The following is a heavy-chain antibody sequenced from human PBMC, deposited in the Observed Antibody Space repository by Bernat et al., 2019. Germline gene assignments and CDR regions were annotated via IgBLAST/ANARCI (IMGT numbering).Heavy chain of an antibody. CDR2: INSDGSST. Sequence: EVQLVESGGSLVQPGGSLRLSCAASGFTFSSYWMHWVRQAPGKGLVWVSRINSDGSSTSYADSVKGRFTISRDNAKNTVYLQMNSLRAEDMAVYYCARDGGNYWGWFDPWGQGTLVTVSS. V-gene: IGHV3-74*01. J-gene: IGHJ5*02. D-gene: IGHD1-26*01. CDR3: ARDGGNYWGWFDP. CDR1: GFTFSSYW.